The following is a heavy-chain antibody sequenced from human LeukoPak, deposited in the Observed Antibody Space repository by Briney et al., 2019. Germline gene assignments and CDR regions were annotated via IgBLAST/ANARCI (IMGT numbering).Heavy chain of an antibody. CDR1: GYSISSGYY. Sequence: PSETLSLTCAVSGYSISSGYYWGWIRQPPGKGLEWIGSIYHSGSTYYNPSLKSRVTISVDTSKNQFSLKLSSVTAADTAVYYCARHLIDSNGYYNPFDYWGQGTLVTVSS. J-gene: IGHJ4*02. CDR2: IYHSGST. V-gene: IGHV4-38-2*01. D-gene: IGHD3-22*01. CDR3: ARHLIDSNGYYNPFDY.